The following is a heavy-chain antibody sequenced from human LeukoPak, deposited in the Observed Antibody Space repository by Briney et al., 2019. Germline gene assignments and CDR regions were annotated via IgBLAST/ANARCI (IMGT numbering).Heavy chain of an antibody. J-gene: IGHJ3*02. D-gene: IGHD3-22*01. CDR3: AKTQTMMGAFDI. CDR2: IYYSGST. Sequence: SETLSLTCTVSGGSISSGGYYWSWIRQHPGKGLEWIGYIYYSGSTYYNPSLKSRVTISVDTSKNQFSLKLSSVTAADTAVYYCAKTQTMMGAFDIWGQGTKVTVSS. CDR1: GGSISSGGYY. V-gene: IGHV4-31*03.